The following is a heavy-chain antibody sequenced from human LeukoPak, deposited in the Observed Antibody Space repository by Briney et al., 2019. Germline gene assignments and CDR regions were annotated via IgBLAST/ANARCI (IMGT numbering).Heavy chain of an antibody. V-gene: IGHV5-51*01. J-gene: IGHJ4*02. D-gene: IGHD6-19*01. CDR2: IYPGDSDT. Sequence: PGESLKISCKGSGYSFTSYWIGWVLQMPGKGLEWMVIIYPGDSDTRYSPSFQGQVTISADKSISTAYLQWSGLKASDTVMYYCALLQGGSGWYTGYFDYWGQGTLVTVSS. CDR3: ALLQGGSGWYTGYFDY. CDR1: GYSFTSYW.